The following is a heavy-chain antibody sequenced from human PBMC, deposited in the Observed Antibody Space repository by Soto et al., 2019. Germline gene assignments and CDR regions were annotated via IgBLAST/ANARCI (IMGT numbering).Heavy chain of an antibody. Sequence: QVQLVESGGGVVQPGRSLRLSCAASGFTFSSYGMHWVRQAPGKGLEWVAVIWYDGSNKYYADSVKGRFTISRDNSKNTLYLQMNSLRAEDTAVYYCARDWDPGYYYYYCGMDVWGQGTTVTVSS. D-gene: IGHD1-1*01. CDR3: ARDWDPGYYYYYCGMDV. CDR1: GFTFSSYG. J-gene: IGHJ6*02. CDR2: IWYDGSNK. V-gene: IGHV3-33*01.